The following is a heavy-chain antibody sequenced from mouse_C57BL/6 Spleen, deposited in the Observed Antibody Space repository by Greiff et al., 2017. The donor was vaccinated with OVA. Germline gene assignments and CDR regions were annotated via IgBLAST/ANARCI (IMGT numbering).Heavy chain of an antibody. Sequence: EVMLVESGGDLVKPGGSLKLSCAASGFTFSSYGMSWVRQTPDKRLEWVATISSGGSYTYYPDSVKGRFTISRDNAKNTLYLQMSSLKSEDTAMYYCARHRDYSNEGAMDYWGQGTSVTVSS. CDR1: GFTFSSYG. CDR2: ISSGGSYT. CDR3: ARHRDYSNEGAMDY. V-gene: IGHV5-6*01. D-gene: IGHD2-5*01. J-gene: IGHJ4*01.